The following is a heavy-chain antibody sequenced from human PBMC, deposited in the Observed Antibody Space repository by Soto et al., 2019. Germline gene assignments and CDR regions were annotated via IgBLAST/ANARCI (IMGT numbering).Heavy chain of an antibody. J-gene: IGHJ4*02. D-gene: IGHD1-1*01. CDR3: ARARETLAVFDH. CDR2: ISSSGGTL. Sequence: PGGSLRLSCTASGFTFSDNYMSWIRQAPGKGLQWISYISSSGGTLFYADSVKGRFTISRDNAKSSLYLQMNSLRADDTAFYYRARARETLAVFDHWGQGALVTVSS. V-gene: IGHV3-11*01. CDR1: GFTFSDNY.